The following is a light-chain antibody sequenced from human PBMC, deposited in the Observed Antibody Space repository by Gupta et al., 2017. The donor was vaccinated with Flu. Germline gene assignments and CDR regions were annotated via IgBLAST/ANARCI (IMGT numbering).Light chain of an antibody. Sequence: TSSDVGSYNLFSWYQQQKGEEPQLIIYDGTKRTSGVSHRFSGCNSGNTDSETISGRQAEDEADYYCCSYEGDSTWVFGGGTKVTVL. CDR1: SSDVGSYNL. V-gene: IGLV2-23*01. J-gene: IGLJ3*02. CDR2: DGT. CDR3: CSYEGDSTWV.